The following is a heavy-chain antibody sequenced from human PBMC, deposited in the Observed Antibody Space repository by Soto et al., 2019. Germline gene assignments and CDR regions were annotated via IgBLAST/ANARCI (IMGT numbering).Heavy chain of an antibody. J-gene: IGHJ4*02. V-gene: IGHV3-21*01. Sequence: EVQLVESGGGLVKPGGSLRLSCAASGFTFSSYSMNWVRQASGKGLEWVSSISSSSSYIYYADSVKGRFTISRDNAKNSLYLQMNSLRAEDTAVYYCARDSVDDSSGSAYYFDYWGQGTLVTVSS. CDR1: GFTFSSYS. CDR2: ISSSSSYI. CDR3: ARDSVDDSSGSAYYFDY. D-gene: IGHD3-22*01.